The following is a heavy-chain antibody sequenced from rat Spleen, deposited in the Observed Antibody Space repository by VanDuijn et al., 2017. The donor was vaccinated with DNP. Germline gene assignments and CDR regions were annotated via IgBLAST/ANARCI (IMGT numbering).Heavy chain of an antibody. D-gene: IGHD1-9*01. CDR2: IRSGGST. CDR1: GFSLVNYY. CDR3: ARGTYYGNNPYWYFDF. Sequence: QVQLKETGPGLVQPTQTLSITCTVSGFSLVNYYMQWVRQTPGKGLEWMGFIRSGGSTEYNSEFKSRLSISRDTSKNQVFLEMNSLKTEDTGVYYCARGTYYGNNPYWYFDFWGPGTMVTVSS. V-gene: IGHV2-65*01. J-gene: IGHJ1*01.